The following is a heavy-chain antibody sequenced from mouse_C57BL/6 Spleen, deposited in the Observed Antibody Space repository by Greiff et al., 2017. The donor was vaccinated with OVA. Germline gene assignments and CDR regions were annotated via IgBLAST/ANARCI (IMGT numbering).Heavy chain of an antibody. CDR3: AKSYDYDEGYYAMDY. Sequence: DVKVEESGPGLVKPSQSLSLTCSVTGYSITSGYYWNWIRQFPGNKLEWMGYISYDGSNNYNPSLKNRISITRDTSKNQFFLKLNSVTTEDTATYYCAKSYDYDEGYYAMDYWGQGTSVTVSS. D-gene: IGHD2-4*01. CDR2: ISYDGSN. V-gene: IGHV3-6*01. J-gene: IGHJ4*01. CDR1: GYSITSGYY.